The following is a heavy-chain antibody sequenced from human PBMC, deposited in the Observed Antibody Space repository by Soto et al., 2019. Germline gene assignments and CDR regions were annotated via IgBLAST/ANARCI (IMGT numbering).Heavy chain of an antibody. V-gene: IGHV3-23*01. CDR3: AKRYDFWSGRWYGLGV. CDR2: ISGSGNDA. D-gene: IGHD3-3*01. J-gene: IGHJ6*02. CDR1: GFPFSHYA. Sequence: VQLLESGGGLVQPGGSLRLSCAASGFPFSHYAMSWVRQAPGKGLEWVSAISGSGNDASYADSVRGRFTISRDNSRDTLYLQMNSLRADDTAVYYCAKRYDFWSGRWYGLGVWGQGTTVTVSS.